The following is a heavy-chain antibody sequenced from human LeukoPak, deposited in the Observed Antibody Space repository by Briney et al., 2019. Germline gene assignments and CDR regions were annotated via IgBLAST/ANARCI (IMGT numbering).Heavy chain of an antibody. CDR3: WRDGQLEVFDY. J-gene: IGHJ4*02. Sequence: PGGSLRLSCAASGFTFSSYSMNWVRQAPGKGLEWVSSISSSSSYISYADSVKGRFTISRDNAKNSLYLQMNSLRAEDTAVYYCWRDGQLEVFDYWGQGTLVTVSS. CDR1: GFTFSSYS. D-gene: IGHD1-1*01. V-gene: IGHV3-21*01. CDR2: ISSSSSYI.